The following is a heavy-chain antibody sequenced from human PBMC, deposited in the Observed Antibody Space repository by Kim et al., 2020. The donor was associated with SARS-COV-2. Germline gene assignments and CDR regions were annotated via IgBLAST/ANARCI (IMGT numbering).Heavy chain of an antibody. V-gene: IGHV3-30*02. Sequence: VKGRFTNSRDNSKNTLYLQMNSLGAEDTAVYYCAKSRVDCSGGSCYHYFDYWGQGTLVTVSS. D-gene: IGHD2-15*01. J-gene: IGHJ4*02. CDR3: AKSRVDCSGGSCYHYFDY.